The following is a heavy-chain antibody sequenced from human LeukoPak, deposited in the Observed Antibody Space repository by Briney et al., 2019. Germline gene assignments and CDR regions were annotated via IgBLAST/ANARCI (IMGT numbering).Heavy chain of an antibody. CDR1: GGSISNNY. Sequence: SETLSLTCTVSGGSISNNYWSWIRQPAGKGLEWIGRIYASGNTHYNPSLESRVTMSVDMSKSQFSPKLSSVTAADTAVFYCARVGSDGSYFDYWGLGTLVTVSS. CDR2: IYASGNT. D-gene: IGHD1-26*01. CDR3: ARVGSDGSYFDY. V-gene: IGHV4-4*07. J-gene: IGHJ4*02.